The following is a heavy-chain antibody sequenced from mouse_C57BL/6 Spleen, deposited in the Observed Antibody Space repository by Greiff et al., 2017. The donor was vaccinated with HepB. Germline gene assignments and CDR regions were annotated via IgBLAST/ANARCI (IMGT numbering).Heavy chain of an antibody. CDR1: GFNIKDDY. J-gene: IGHJ2*01. Sequence: EVQLQQSGAELVRPGASVKLSCTASGFNIKDDYMHWVKQRPEQGLEWIGWIDPENGDTEYASKFQGKATITADTSSNTAYLQLSSLTSEDTAIYYSTTGDYGGWGQGTTLTVSS. V-gene: IGHV14-4*01. D-gene: IGHD2-4*01. CDR3: TTGDYGG. CDR2: IDPENGDT.